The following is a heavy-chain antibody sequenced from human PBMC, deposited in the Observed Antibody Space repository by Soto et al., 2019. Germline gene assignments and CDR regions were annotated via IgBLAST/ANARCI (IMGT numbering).Heavy chain of an antibody. CDR1: GFTFSSYW. CDR2: INNDGSSR. V-gene: IGHV3-74*01. D-gene: IGHD1-26*01. J-gene: IGHJ4*02. CDR3: SRDATTGYSAAGDY. Sequence: GGSLRLSCAASGFTFSSYWMHWVRQSPGKGLMWVSRINNDGSSRSYADSVKGRFTISRDNAKNTLYLQVNSLRAEDTAVYYCSRDATTGYSAAGDYWGQGTLVTVSS.